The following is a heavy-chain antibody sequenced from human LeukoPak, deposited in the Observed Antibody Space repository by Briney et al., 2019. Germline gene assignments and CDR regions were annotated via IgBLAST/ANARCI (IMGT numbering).Heavy chain of an antibody. D-gene: IGHD7-27*01. V-gene: IGHV4-59*08. CDR1: GVSISDYY. CDR3: ARRGHLGIEDY. CDR2: IFYSGST. Sequence: SETLSLTCTVSGVSISDYYWTWIRQPPGKGLEWIGYIFYSGSTDSNPSLKSRVTISLGTSKNQLSLKLSSVTAADTAVYFCARRGHLGIEDYWGQGTLVTVSS. J-gene: IGHJ4*02.